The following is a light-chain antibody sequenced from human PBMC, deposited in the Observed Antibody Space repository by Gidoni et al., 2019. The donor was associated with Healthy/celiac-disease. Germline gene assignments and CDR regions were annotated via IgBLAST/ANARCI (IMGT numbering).Light chain of an antibody. CDR3: QVWDSSSDNPEVV. CDR1: NIGSKS. V-gene: IGLV3-21*04. CDR2: YDS. Sequence: SSVQTQPPPVAVATGKTARITCGGNNIGSKSVHWYQQKPGQAPVLVIYYDSDRPSGIPERFSGSNTGNTATLTISRVEAGDEADYYCQVWDSSSDNPEVVFGGGTKLTVL. J-gene: IGLJ2*01.